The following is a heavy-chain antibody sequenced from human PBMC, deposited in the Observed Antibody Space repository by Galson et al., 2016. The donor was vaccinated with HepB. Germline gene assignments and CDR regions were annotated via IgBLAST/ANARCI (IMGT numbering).Heavy chain of an antibody. Sequence: SVKVSCKASGYTFTNYGLSWVRQAPGQGLEWMGWISAYIGNARYAQKLQGRVALTTDTSTSTAYMELRSLRSDDTAVYYCARWGTMVRGVRKYHYGMDVWGQGTTVTVSS. J-gene: IGHJ6*02. CDR2: ISAYIGNA. CDR1: GYTFTNYG. V-gene: IGHV1-18*01. D-gene: IGHD3-10*01. CDR3: ARWGTMVRGVRKYHYGMDV.